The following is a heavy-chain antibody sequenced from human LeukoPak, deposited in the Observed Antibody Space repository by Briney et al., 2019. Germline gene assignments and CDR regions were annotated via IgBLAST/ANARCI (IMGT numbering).Heavy chain of an antibody. CDR1: GFTFTSSA. CDR2: IVVGSGNT. V-gene: IGHV1-58*02. CDR3: AADPERLNWFDP. D-gene: IGHD1-1*01. Sequence: GTSVKVSCKSSGFTFTSSAMQWVRQARGQRREWIGWIVVGSGNTNYAQKFQERVTITRERATSTDYMELSSLRSEDTAVYYCAADPERLNWFDPWGQGTLVTVSS. J-gene: IGHJ5*02.